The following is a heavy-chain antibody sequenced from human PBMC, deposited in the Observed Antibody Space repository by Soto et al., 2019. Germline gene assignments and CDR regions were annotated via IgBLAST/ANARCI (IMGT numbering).Heavy chain of an antibody. V-gene: IGHV1-18*01. J-gene: IGHJ5*02. CDR1: GYTFSNYG. Sequence: QVQLVQSGGEVKRLGASLKVSCKTSGYTFSNYGITWVRQAPGQPLEWLGWISLYSDVTNYAQKFQGRVSMTTDTSTTTAYMELRSLRSDDTAVYYCARVVPGAEAWFGPWGQGPLVTVSA. CDR2: ISLYSDVT. D-gene: IGHD2-2*01. CDR3: ARVVPGAEAWFGP.